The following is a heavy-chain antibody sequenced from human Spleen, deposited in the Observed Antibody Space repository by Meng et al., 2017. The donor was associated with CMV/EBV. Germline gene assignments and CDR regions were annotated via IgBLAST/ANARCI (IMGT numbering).Heavy chain of an antibody. CDR1: GFTFRSYW. V-gene: IGHV3-74*01. J-gene: IGHJ6*02. CDR3: ARDRRNTIFGVVIYYYGMDV. Sequence: GGSLRLSCVASGFTFRSYWMYWVRQVPGEGLTWVTRMNSDGTSTYYADSVKGRFTISRDNAKNSLYLQMNSLRAEDTAVYYCARDRRNTIFGVVIYYYGMDVWGQGTTVTVS. CDR2: MNSDGTST. D-gene: IGHD3-3*01.